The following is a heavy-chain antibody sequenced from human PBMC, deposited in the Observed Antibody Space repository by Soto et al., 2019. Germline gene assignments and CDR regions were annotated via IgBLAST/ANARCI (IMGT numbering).Heavy chain of an antibody. V-gene: IGHV1-69*01. CDR3: ARDNHDYGDHGYFQH. J-gene: IGHJ1*01. CDR2: IIPIFGTA. CDR1: GGTFSSYA. D-gene: IGHD4-17*01. Sequence: QVQLVQSGAEVKKPGSSVKVSCKASGGTFSSYAISWVRQAPGQGLEWMGGIIPIFGTANYAQKFQGRVTIAADESTSTAYMELSSLRSEDTAVYYCARDNHDYGDHGYFQHWGQGTLVTVSS.